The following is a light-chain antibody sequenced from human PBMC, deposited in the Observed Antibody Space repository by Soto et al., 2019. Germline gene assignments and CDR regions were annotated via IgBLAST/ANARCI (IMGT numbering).Light chain of an antibody. CDR1: QSVSSN. V-gene: IGKV3-15*01. J-gene: IGKJ4*01. CDR3: QQYNNWPPLT. Sequence: EIVMTQSPATQSVSPGERATLSCRASQSVSSNLAWYQQKPGQAPRLLIYDASTRATGIPARFSGSGSGTEFTLTISSLQSEDFAVYYCQQYNNWPPLTFGGGTKVEIK. CDR2: DAS.